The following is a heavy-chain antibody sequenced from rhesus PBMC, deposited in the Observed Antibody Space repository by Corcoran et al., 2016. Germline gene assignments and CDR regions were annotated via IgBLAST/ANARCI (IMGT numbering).Heavy chain of an antibody. Sequence: QVQLQESGPGLVKPSETLSLTCAVSGASISSYWWSWIRQTPGKGVEWIGELNGNGGSTYYNPYLKSRVTISRDASKNQFSLKLSSVTAADTAVYYCASPGGGDYYDDGLDSWGQGVVVTVSS. D-gene: IGHD3-34*01. CDR2: LNGNGGST. CDR3: ASPGGGDYYDDGLDS. CDR1: GASISSYW. J-gene: IGHJ6*01. V-gene: IGHV4-80*01.